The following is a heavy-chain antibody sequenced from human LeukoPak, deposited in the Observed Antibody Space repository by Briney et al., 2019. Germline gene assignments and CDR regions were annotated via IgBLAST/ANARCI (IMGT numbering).Heavy chain of an antibody. CDR1: GFTLSSYA. Sequence: PGGSLRLSCAASGFTLSSYAMHWVRQAPGKGLEWVAVISYDGSNKYYADSVKGRFTISRDNSKNTLYLQMNSLRAEDTAVYYCARAYRGSYFDYWGQGTLVTVSS. D-gene: IGHD1-26*01. J-gene: IGHJ4*02. CDR2: ISYDGSNK. CDR3: ARAYRGSYFDY. V-gene: IGHV3-30*04.